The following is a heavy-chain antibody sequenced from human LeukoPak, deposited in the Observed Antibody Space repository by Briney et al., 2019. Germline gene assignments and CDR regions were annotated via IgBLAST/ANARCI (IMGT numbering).Heavy chain of an antibody. D-gene: IGHD4/OR15-4a*01. V-gene: IGHV4-38-2*02. J-gene: IGHJ4*02. CDR2: VHHSGRT. CDR1: GYSISSNSS. CDR3: ARLANYVPVY. Sequence: SETLSLSCSVSGYSISSNSSWGWIRQPPGKGLEWIGSVHHSGRTYYNPSLKSRLSVSINMSKKQFSLKVNSVTSADTAVYYCARLANYVPVYWGQGTLVTVSS.